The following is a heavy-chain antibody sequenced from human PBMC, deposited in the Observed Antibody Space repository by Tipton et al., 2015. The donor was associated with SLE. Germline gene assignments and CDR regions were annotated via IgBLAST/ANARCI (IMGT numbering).Heavy chain of an antibody. CDR3: ARKQLVNDAFDF. V-gene: IGHV4-59*08. J-gene: IGHJ3*01. D-gene: IGHD6-13*01. Sequence: TLSLTCTVFGGSISGYYCSWIRQPAGKGLQWIGYTYYSGRTNYNPSLKSRVTISVDTSKNQFSLKLSSVTAADMAVYFCARKQLVNDAFDFWGQGTMVTVSS. CDR2: TYYSGRT. CDR1: GGSISGYY.